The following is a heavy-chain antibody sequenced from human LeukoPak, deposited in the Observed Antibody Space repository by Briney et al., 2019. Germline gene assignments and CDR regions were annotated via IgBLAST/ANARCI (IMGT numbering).Heavy chain of an antibody. CDR3: ASYQLPYAFDI. V-gene: IGHV1-69*13. CDR1: GGTFSSYA. J-gene: IGHJ3*02. D-gene: IGHD2-2*01. Sequence: ASVKVSCKASGGTFSSYAISWVRQAPGQGLEWMGGIIPIFGTANYAQKFQGRVTITADESTSTAYMELSSLRSEDTAVYYCASYQLPYAFDIWGQGTMVTVSS. CDR2: IIPIFGTA.